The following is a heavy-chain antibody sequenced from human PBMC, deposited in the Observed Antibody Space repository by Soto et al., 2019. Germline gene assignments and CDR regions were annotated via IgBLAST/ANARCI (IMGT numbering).Heavy chain of an antibody. CDR1: VGSVNNFT. V-gene: IGHV1-69*02. J-gene: IGHJ4*02. CDR3: ARDASVGD. Sequence: QVQRLQSGAEVKKPGSSVKVSCKASVGSVNNFTISWVRQAPGLGLEWMGRITPPLGMTNSAQTFQGRVTFTADKATNTAYMDVTSLRYDDTAVYYCARDASVGDWGQGTLVTVSS. CDR2: ITPPLGMT. D-gene: IGHD4-17*01.